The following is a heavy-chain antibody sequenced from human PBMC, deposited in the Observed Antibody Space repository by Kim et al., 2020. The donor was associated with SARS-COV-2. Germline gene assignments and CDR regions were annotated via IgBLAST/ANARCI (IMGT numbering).Heavy chain of an antibody. CDR3: AKDRKGLVVTPNYFEY. V-gene: IGHV3-23*01. CDR1: GFTFSSYA. Sequence: GGSLRLSCAASGFTFSSYAMTWVRQAPGKGLEWVSAISGSGGYTYYADSVKGRFTISRDNSKNTLYLQMNSLRAEDTAVYYCAKDRKGLVVTPNYFEYWGQGTLVTVSS. D-gene: IGHD2-21*02. CDR2: ISGSGGYT. J-gene: IGHJ4*02.